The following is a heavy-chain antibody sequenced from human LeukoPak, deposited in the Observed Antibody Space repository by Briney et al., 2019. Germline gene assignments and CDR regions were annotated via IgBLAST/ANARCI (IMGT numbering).Heavy chain of an antibody. CDR2: IIPIFGTA. D-gene: IGHD6-6*01. CDR3: ASGGLYSSSSDYYYYYGMDV. CDR1: GGTFSSYA. J-gene: IGHJ6*02. Sequence: GASVKVSCKASGGTFSSYAISWVRQAPGQGLEWMGGIIPIFGTANYAQKFQGRVTITADESTSTAYMELSSLRSEDTAVYYCASGGLYSSSSDYYYYYGMDVWGQGTTVTVSS. V-gene: IGHV1-69*13.